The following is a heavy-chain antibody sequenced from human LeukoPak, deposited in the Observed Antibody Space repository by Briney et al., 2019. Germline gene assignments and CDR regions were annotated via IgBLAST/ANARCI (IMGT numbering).Heavy chain of an antibody. CDR3: ARGISGGSTVTYFFDY. J-gene: IGHJ4*02. CDR1: GYTLTELS. V-gene: IGHV1-24*01. D-gene: IGHD4-11*01. Sequence: GASVKVSCKVSGYTLTELSMHWVRQAPGKGLEWMGGFDPEDGETIYAQKFQGRVTMTRDTSTSTVYMELSSLRSEDTALYYCARGISGGSTVTYFFDYWGQGTLVTVSS. CDR2: FDPEDGET.